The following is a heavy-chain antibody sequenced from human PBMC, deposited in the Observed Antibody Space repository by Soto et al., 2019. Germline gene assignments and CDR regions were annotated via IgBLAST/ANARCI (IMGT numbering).Heavy chain of an antibody. D-gene: IGHD3-10*01. V-gene: IGHV4-4*02. CDR3: ARLSGGYGRDV. CDR2: IYHSGST. Sequence: QVQLQESGPGLVKPSGTLSLTCAVSGGSIISSHWWNWVRQPPGKGLEWIGQIYHSGSTNYTPSLKNRVTISVDKSKNHFSLEVTSVTAADTAFYYCARLSGGYGRDVCGQGATVSVSS. CDR1: GGSIISSHW. J-gene: IGHJ6*02.